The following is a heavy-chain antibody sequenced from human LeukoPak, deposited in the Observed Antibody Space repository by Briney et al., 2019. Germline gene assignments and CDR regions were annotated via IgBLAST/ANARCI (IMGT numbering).Heavy chain of an antibody. CDR1: GGSISSGGYY. J-gene: IGHJ5*02. CDR3: ARDRRVTIFGVVTHRWFDP. D-gene: IGHD3-3*01. CDR2: IYYNGNT. Sequence: SETLSLTCTVSGGSISSGGYYWSWIRQHPGKGLEWIGYIYYNGNTYYNPSLKSRVIILLDTSKNQFSLKLSSVTAADTAVYYCARDRRVTIFGVVTHRWFDPWGQGTLVTVSS. V-gene: IGHV4-31*03.